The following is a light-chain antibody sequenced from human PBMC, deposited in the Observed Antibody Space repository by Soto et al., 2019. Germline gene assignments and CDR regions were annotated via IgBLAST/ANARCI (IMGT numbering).Light chain of an antibody. Sequence: EIVMTQSPATLSVSPGERATLSCRASQSVSSNLAWYQQKPGQAPRLLIYGASTRATGIAARFSGSGSGTEVTLIISSVQSEDFAVYYCQQYNNCALTFGGGTKVEIK. J-gene: IGKJ4*01. CDR1: QSVSSN. V-gene: IGKV3-15*01. CDR3: QQYNNCALT. CDR2: GAS.